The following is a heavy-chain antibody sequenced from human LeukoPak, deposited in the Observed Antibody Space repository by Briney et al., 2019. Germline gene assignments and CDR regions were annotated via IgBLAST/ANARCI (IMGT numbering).Heavy chain of an antibody. CDR2: VSGNGGTT. CDR1: GFTFNNYA. J-gene: IGHJ4*02. V-gene: IGHV3-23*01. D-gene: IGHD1-7*01. Sequence: GGSLRLSCAASGFTFNNYAMSWVRQAPGKGLEWVSAVSGNGGTTYYADSVKGRFTISRDNSKNTLYLQMNSLRAEDTAIYYCAREDDWNYEDYWGQGTLVTVSS. CDR3: AREDDWNYEDY.